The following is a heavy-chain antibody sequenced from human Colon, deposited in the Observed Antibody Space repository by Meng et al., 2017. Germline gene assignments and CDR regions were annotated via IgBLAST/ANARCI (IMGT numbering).Heavy chain of an antibody. CDR2: IFHSGTS. J-gene: IGHJ5*02. Sequence: VQLHESGPGLVKPSGTLSLTCAVSGASISGDNWWSWVRQTPGKGLEWLGEIFHSGTSNYNPSLKSRVTISVDKSKNQFSLRLSSVTAADTAVYYCARRNSNNWFDPWGQGILVTVSS. V-gene: IGHV4-4*02. CDR3: ARRNSNNWFDP. D-gene: IGHD2/OR15-2a*01. CDR1: GASISGDNW.